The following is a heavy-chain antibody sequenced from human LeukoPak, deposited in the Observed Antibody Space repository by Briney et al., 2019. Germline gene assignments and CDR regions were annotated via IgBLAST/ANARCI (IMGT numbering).Heavy chain of an antibody. J-gene: IGHJ4*02. V-gene: IGHV4-34*01. CDR3: ARDGVYSRSYFDY. D-gene: IGHD6-13*01. CDR2: IYHSGST. Sequence: SETLSLTCAVYGGSFSGYYWSWIRQPPGKGLEWIGHIYHSGSTYYNPSLKSRVTISVDRSKNQFSLKLSSVTAADTAVYYCARDGVYSRSYFDYWGQGTLVTVSS. CDR1: GGSFSGYY.